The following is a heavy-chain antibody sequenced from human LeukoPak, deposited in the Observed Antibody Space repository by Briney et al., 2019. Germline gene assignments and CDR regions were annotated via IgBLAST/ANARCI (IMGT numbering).Heavy chain of an antibody. D-gene: IGHD1-20*01. V-gene: IGHV3-20*04. CDR3: ARDSLTGNYYMDV. Sequence: GGSLRLSCLASGSTLTSYEMNWVRQAPGKGLEWVSGINWNGGSTGYADSVKGRFTISRDNAKNSLYLQMNSLRAEDTALYYCARDSLTGNYYMDVWGKGTTVTVSS. CDR2: INWNGGST. CDR1: GSTLTSYE. J-gene: IGHJ6*03.